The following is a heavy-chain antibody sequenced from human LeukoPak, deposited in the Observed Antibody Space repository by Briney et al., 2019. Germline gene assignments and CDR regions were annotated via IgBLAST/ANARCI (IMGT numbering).Heavy chain of an antibody. CDR3: AKDLTMVRGVIT. CDR1: GFTVSSNS. V-gene: IGHV3-21*01. Sequence: PGGSLRLSCTVSGFTVSSNSMSWVRQAPGKGLEWVSSISTASSYIYYADSMKGRFTISRNNAKNSLYLQMNSLRAEDTAVYYCAKDLTMVRGVITWGQGTLVTVSS. CDR2: ISTASSYI. D-gene: IGHD3-10*01. J-gene: IGHJ5*02.